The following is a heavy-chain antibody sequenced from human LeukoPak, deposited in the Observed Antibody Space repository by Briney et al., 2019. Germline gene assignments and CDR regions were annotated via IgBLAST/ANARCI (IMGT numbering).Heavy chain of an antibody. V-gene: IGHV3-48*01. Sequence: GGSLRLSCAASGFTFSSSGMTWVRQAPGKGLEWVSYISSSGSTIYYADSVKGRFTISRDNAKNSLYLQMNSLRAEDTAVYYCAELGITMIGGVWGKGTTVTISS. CDR1: GFTFSSSG. D-gene: IGHD3-10*02. CDR2: ISSSGSTI. J-gene: IGHJ6*04. CDR3: AELGITMIGGV.